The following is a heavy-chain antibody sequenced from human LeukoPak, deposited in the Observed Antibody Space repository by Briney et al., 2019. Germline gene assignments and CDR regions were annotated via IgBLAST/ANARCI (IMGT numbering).Heavy chain of an antibody. CDR1: GGSISSYY. Sequence: PSETLSLTCTVSGGSISSYYWSWIRQPPGKGLEWIGYIYYSGSTNYNPSLKSRVTISVDTSKNQFSLKLSSVTAADTAVYYCARELRELHYYYYGVDVWGQGTTVTVSS. CDR3: ARELRELHYYYYGVDV. V-gene: IGHV4-59*01. D-gene: IGHD1-7*01. CDR2: IYYSGST. J-gene: IGHJ6*02.